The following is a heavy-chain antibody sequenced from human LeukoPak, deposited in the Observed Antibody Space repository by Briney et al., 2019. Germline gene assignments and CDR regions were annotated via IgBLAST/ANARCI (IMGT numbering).Heavy chain of an antibody. J-gene: IGHJ5*02. CDR2: IYYSGST. CDR1: GGSISSYY. CDR3: ARGHLYSSGWYNNWFDP. Sequence: SETLSLTCTVSGGSISSYYWSWIRQPPGKGLEWIGYIYYSGSTNYNPSLKSRVTISVDTSKNQLSLKLSSVTAADTAVYYCARGHLYSSGWYNNWFDPWGQGTLVTVSS. V-gene: IGHV4-59*01. D-gene: IGHD6-19*01.